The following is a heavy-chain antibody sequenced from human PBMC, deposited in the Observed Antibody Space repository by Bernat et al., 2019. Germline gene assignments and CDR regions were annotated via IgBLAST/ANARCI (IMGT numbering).Heavy chain of an antibody. CDR2: ISYDGSNK. CDR3: AKGPDGYGTY. J-gene: IGHJ4*02. CDR1: GFTFSSYG. Sequence: QVQLVESGGGVVQPGRSLRLSCAASGFTFSSYGMHWVRQAPGKGLEWVAVISYDGSNKYYADSVKGRLTISRDKSKNTLYLQMNSLRAEDTAVYYCAKGPDGYGTYWGQGTLVTVSS. D-gene: IGHD5-24*01. V-gene: IGHV3-30*18.